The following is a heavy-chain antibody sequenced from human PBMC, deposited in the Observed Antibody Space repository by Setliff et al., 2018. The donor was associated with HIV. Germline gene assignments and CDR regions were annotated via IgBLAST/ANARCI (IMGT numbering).Heavy chain of an antibody. CDR1: GGSISSSPYY. J-gene: IGHJ5*02. CDR2: IYYSGST. V-gene: IGHV4-39*02. CDR3: ARDLRFDP. Sequence: SETLSLTCTVSGGSISSSPYYWGWIRQPPGKGLEWIGSIYYSGSTYYNPSLRSRVSISLDASKNQFSLKLSSVTAADTAVYYCARDLRFDPWGQGTLVTVSS.